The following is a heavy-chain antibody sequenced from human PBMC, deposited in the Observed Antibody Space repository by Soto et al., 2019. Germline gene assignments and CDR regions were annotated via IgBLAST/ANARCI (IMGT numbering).Heavy chain of an antibody. Sequence: GESLKISCKGAGDSFTSYWIGWVRQMPGKGLEWMGIIYPGASDTRYSPSFQGQVTISADKSISPAYLQWSSLKASHTAMYYCARHSNYAGNAHSYYYYGMDVWGPGTTVTVSS. CDR1: GDSFTSYW. J-gene: IGHJ6*02. V-gene: IGHV5-51*01. CDR3: ARHSNYAGNAHSYYYYGMDV. CDR2: IYPGASDT. D-gene: IGHD4-4*01.